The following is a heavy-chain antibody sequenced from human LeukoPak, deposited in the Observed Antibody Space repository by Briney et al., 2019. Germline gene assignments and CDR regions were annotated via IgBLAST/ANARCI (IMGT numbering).Heavy chain of an antibody. CDR1: GLLPNAFA. D-gene: IGHD3-22*01. J-gene: IGHJ4*02. CDR3: ASRTFYESSGYYLDN. Sequence: GGSLRLSCAASGLLPNAFAMHWVRQAPGKGLEWVAVISYDGNNKYYADSVKGRFTISRDNSKNTLYLQMNSLRDEDTAVYYCASRTFYESSGYYLDNWGQGTLVTVSS. CDR2: ISYDGNNK. V-gene: IGHV3-30*03.